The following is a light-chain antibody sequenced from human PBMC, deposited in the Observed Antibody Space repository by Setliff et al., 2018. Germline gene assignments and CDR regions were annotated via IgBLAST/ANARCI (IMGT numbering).Light chain of an antibody. Sequence: QSVLTQPAPVSGSPGQSITISCTGTSSDVGDYKYVSWYQQLPGKAPKLIIFEVSNRPSGTPNRFSGSKSGNTASLSISGLQAEDEADYYCSSYTSLSTRVFGTGTKGTV. CDR1: SSDVGDYKY. J-gene: IGLJ1*01. CDR2: EVS. CDR3: SSYTSLSTRV. V-gene: IGLV2-14*01.